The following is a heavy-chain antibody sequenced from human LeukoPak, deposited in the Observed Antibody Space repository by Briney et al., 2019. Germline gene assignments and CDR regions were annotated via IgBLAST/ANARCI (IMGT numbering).Heavy chain of an antibody. J-gene: IGHJ3*02. CDR2: VKEGER. Sequence: PGGSLRLSCAASGFTFSSYWMSWVRQAPGKGLEWVANVKEGERYSVDSVKGRFTISRDNAKNSLYPQMNSLRAEDTAVYYCARSGGNNYHWALDIWGQGTMVTVSS. CDR1: GFTFSSYW. V-gene: IGHV3-7*01. D-gene: IGHD1/OR15-1a*01. CDR3: ARSGGNNYHWALDI.